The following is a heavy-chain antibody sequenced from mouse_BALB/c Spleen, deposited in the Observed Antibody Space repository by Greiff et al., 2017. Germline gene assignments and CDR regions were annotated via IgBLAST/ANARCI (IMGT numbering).Heavy chain of an antibody. D-gene: IGHD1-1*01. CDR1: GFNIKDTY. CDR2: IDPANGNT. J-gene: IGHJ4*01. Sequence: VQLQQSGAELVKPGASVKLSCTASGFNIKDTYMHWVKQRPEQGLEWIGRIDPANGNTKYDPKFQGKATITADTSSNTAYLQLSSLTSEDTAVYYWSRGNYYGSSYNYYAMDYWGQGTSVTVSS. V-gene: IGHV14-3*02. CDR3: SRGNYYGSSYNYYAMDY.